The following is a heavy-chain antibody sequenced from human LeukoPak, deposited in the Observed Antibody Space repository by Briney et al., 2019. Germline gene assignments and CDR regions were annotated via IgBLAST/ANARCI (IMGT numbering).Heavy chain of an antibody. Sequence: PGGSQRLSCAASGFTFSSYAMSWVRQAPGKGLEWASAISGSGGCTYYADSVKGRFTISRDNSKNTLYLQMNSLRAEDTAVYYCTKQFGGVLVPAANFYYYYYMDVWGKGTTVTASS. V-gene: IGHV3-23*01. CDR3: TKQFGGVLVPAANFYYYYYMDV. CDR1: GFTFSSYA. D-gene: IGHD2-2*01. J-gene: IGHJ6*03. CDR2: ISGSGGCT.